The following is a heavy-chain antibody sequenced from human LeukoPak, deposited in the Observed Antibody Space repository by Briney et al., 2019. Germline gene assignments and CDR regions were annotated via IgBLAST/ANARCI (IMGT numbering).Heavy chain of an antibody. J-gene: IGHJ4*02. CDR2: IYSSGNT. V-gene: IGHV4-39*01. CDR1: GASISSNNYY. D-gene: IGHD3-10*01. Sequence: TSETLSLTCTVSGASISSNNYYWGWVRQPPGKGLEWIGNIYSSGNTYYNASLKSRVTIYIDTSKNQFSLKLSSVTAADTAVYYCARLASIPPVTMVRGVAKKSFDYWGQGTLVTVSS. CDR3: ARLASIPPVTMVRGVAKKSFDY.